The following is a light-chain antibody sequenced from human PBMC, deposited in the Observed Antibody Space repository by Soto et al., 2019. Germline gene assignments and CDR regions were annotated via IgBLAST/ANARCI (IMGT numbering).Light chain of an antibody. J-gene: IGKJ1*01. CDR3: QQYNSYSLT. CDR2: DAS. Sequence: IHMTHSPSTLSASLGDRVTITFGASQSISTSLDWYQQKPGKAPQLLIYDASSLQSGVPSRFRGSGSGTEFTLTISRLQPDDFATYYCQQYNSYSLTFGQGTKVDIK. CDR1: QSISTS. V-gene: IGKV1-5*01.